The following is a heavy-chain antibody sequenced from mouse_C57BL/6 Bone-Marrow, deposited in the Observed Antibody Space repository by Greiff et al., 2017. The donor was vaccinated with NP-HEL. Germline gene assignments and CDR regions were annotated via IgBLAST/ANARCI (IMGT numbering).Heavy chain of an antibody. CDR2: IDPSDSET. CDR1: GYTFTSYW. Sequence: QVQLQQPGAELVRPGSSVKLSCKASGYTFTSYWMHWVKQRPIQGLEWIGNIDPSDSETHYNQKFKDKATLTVDKSSSTAYMQISSLTSEDSAVYYCAREGTMSYYFDYWGQGTTLTVSS. J-gene: IGHJ2*01. V-gene: IGHV1-52*01. CDR3: AREGTMSYYFDY. D-gene: IGHD1-1*02.